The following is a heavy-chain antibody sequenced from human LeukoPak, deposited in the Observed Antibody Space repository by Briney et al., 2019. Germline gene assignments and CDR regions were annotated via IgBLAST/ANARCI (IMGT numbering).Heavy chain of an antibody. CDR3: ARDRSDAGERDNWFDP. CDR2: INPSGSKT. CDR1: GYTFTTYY. J-gene: IGHJ5*02. V-gene: IGHV1-46*01. D-gene: IGHD1-26*01. Sequence: ASVKVSCKASGYTFTTYYMHWVRQAPGQGLEWMGIINPSGSKTYYAQKFQGRVTMTRDMSTSTVYMELSSLRSEDTAVYYCARDRSDAGERDNWFDPWGQGTLVTVSS.